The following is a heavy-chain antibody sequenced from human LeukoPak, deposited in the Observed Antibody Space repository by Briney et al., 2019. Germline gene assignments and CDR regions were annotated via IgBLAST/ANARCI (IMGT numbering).Heavy chain of an antibody. V-gene: IGHV3-30*04. CDR2: MSIDGNIK. Sequence: GGSLRLSCAASGFTFNNYVMHWVRQAPGKGLEWVAVMSIDGNIKLYADSVRGRFTISRDNSRNTLYLQLNSLRGEDMAVYYCARAGLLWFGESRPFDYWGQGTLVTVSS. J-gene: IGHJ4*02. CDR1: GFTFNNYV. CDR3: ARAGLLWFGESRPFDY. D-gene: IGHD3-10*01.